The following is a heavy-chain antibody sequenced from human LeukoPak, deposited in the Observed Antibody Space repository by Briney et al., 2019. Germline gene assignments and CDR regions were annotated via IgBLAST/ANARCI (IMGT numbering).Heavy chain of an antibody. D-gene: IGHD6-6*01. J-gene: IGHJ4*02. Sequence: GGSLRLSCATSGFTFSSYNMNWVRQAPGKGLEWVSFISSNGKTIHYADSVKGRFTISRDTSKNTLYLQMNSLRAEDTAVYYCAREAARIGYWGQGTLVTVSS. CDR2: ISSNGKTI. CDR3: AREAARIGY. V-gene: IGHV3-48*01. CDR1: GFTFSSYN.